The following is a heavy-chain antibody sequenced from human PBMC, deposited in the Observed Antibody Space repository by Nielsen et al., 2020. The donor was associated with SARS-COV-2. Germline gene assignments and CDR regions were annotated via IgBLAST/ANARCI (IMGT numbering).Heavy chain of an antibody. CDR2: MNPHNGNT. Sequence: ASVKVSCKASGYTFTGYHINWVRQATGQGLEWMGWMNPHNGNTGYAQKFQGRVTMTRDTSTSTVYMELSSLRSEDTAVYYCASTAMVGGFDYWGQGTLVTVSS. V-gene: IGHV1-8*01. D-gene: IGHD5-18*01. CDR1: GYTFTGYH. J-gene: IGHJ4*02. CDR3: ASTAMVGGFDY.